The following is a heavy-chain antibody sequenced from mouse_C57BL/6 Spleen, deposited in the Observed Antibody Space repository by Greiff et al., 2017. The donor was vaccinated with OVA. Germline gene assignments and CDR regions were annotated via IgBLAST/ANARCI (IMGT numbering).Heavy chain of an antibody. CDR1: GFTFSDYG. J-gene: IGHJ3*01. Sequence: DVKLVESGGGLVKPGGSLKLSCAASGFTFSDYGMHWVRQAPEKGLEWVAYISSGSGTIYYADTVKGRFTISSYNAKNTLCLQMTSLRSEDTAMYYCARGLQETFDYWGQGTLVTVSA. V-gene: IGHV5-17*01. D-gene: IGHD2-1*01. CDR2: ISSGSGTI. CDR3: ARGLQETFDY.